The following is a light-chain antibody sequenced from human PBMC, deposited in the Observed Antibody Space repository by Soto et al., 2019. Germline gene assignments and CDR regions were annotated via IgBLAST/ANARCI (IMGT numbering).Light chain of an antibody. J-gene: IGLJ1*01. Sequence: QSVLTQPPSASGTPGQRVTISCSGSSSNIGSNYVSWYQQLPGTAPKLLIYDDDQRPSGIPDRFSGSKSGTSATLGITGFQTGDEADYYCGSWDSSLSAYVFGTGTKVTVL. CDR2: DDD. CDR1: SSNIGSNY. CDR3: GSWDSSLSAYV. V-gene: IGLV1-51*01.